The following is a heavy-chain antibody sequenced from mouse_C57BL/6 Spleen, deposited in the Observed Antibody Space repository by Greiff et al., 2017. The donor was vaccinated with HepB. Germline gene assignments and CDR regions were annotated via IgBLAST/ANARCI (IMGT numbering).Heavy chain of an antibody. V-gene: IGHV1-50*01. J-gene: IGHJ2*01. CDR2: IDPSDSYT. CDR3: ARGDYSNYGFDY. CDR1: GYTFTSYW. D-gene: IGHD2-5*01. Sequence: QVQLKQPGAELVKPGASVKLSCKASGYTFTSYWMQWVKQRPGQGLEWIGEIDPSDSYTNYNQKFKGKATLTVDTSSSTAYMQLSSLTSEDSAVYYCARGDYSNYGFDYWGQGTTLTVSS.